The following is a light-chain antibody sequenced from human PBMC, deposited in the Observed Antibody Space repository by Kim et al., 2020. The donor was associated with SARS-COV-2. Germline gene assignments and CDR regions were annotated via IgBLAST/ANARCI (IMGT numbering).Light chain of an antibody. CDR1: QDISTH. V-gene: IGKV1-39*01. Sequence: ASVGDRVTITCRASQDISTHLKWYQQRPGKAPNLLIYAASSLESGVPSRFTGSGSGTDFTLTISSLQPEDFATYFCQQTYSTSITFGQGTRLEIK. CDR2: AAS. J-gene: IGKJ5*01. CDR3: QQTYSTSIT.